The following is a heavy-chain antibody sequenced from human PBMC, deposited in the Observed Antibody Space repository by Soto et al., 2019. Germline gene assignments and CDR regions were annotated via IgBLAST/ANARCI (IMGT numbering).Heavy chain of an antibody. V-gene: IGHV4-31*01. CDR2: IDYRGST. D-gene: IGHD2-2*01. CDR3: ASGGSSCYYY. Sequence: QVQLQESGPGLVKPSQTLSLTCTVSGGSISSGGYYWSWIRQHPGKGLEWIGYIDYRGSTYYNPYIKSQVTISVDTSKHQFSLKLSSVTAADTAVYYCASGGSSCYYYWGQGTLVTVSA. J-gene: IGHJ4*02. CDR1: GGSISSGGYY.